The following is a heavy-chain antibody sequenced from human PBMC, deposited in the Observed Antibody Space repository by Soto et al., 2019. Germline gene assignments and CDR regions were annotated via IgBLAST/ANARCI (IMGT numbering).Heavy chain of an antibody. CDR2: INPSGGST. CDR3: ARRSIWRITTDQTNYYYYGMDV. J-gene: IGHJ6*02. Sequence: ASVKVSCKASGYTFTSYYMHWVRQAPGQGLELMGIINPSGGSTSYAQKFQGRVTMTRDTSTSTVYMELSSLRSEDTAVYYCARRSIWRITTDQTNYYYYGMDVWGQGTTVTVSS. V-gene: IGHV1-46*01. D-gene: IGHD4-17*01. CDR1: GYTFTSYY.